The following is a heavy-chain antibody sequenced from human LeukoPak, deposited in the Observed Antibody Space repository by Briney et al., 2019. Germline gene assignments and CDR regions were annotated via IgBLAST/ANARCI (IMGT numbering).Heavy chain of an antibody. CDR1: GFTFSNYG. CDR3: AKEGIVATITY. Sequence: GGTLRLSCAASGFTFSNYGMSWVRQAPGKGLEWVSAISGSGGSTYYADSVKGRFTISRDNSKNTLYLQMNSLRAEDTAVYYCAKEGIVATITYWGQGTLVTVSS. CDR2: ISGSGGST. V-gene: IGHV3-23*01. D-gene: IGHD5-12*01. J-gene: IGHJ4*02.